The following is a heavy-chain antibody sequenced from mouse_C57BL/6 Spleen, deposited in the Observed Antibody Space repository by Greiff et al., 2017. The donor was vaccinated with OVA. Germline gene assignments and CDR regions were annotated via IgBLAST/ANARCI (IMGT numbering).Heavy chain of an antibody. V-gene: IGHV1-42*01. J-gene: IGHJ2*01. CDR1: GYSFTGYY. CDR3: ARSLIYYYGSSFDY. Sequence: EVQLQQSGPELVKPGASVKMSCKASGYSFTGYYMNWVKQSPEQSLEWIGEINPSTGGTTYNQKFKAKATLTVDKSSSTAYMQLKSLTSEDSAVYYCARSLIYYYGSSFDYWGQGTTLTVSS. CDR2: INPSTGGT. D-gene: IGHD1-1*01.